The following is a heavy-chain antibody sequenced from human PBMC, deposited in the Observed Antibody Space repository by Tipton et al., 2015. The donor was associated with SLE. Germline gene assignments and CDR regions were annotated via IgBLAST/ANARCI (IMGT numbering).Heavy chain of an antibody. J-gene: IGHJ3*02. CDR2: FSDSGST. Sequence: TLSLTCTVSGASLSSGGYDWNWIRQHPGQGLEWIGYFSDSGSTDYNPSLKSRVNISLDTSKNHFSLKLNSVTAADTAVYYCARGVGITTFGVARIFDIWGQGTLVTVSS. CDR1: GASLSSGGYD. CDR3: ARGVGITTFGVARIFDI. V-gene: IGHV4-31*03. D-gene: IGHD3-3*01.